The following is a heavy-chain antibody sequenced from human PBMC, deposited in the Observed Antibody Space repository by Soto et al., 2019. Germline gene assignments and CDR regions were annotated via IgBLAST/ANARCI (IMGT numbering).Heavy chain of an antibody. D-gene: IGHD2-21*01. Sequence: EVQLVESGGGLVQPGGSLKLSCAASGFTFSDSAMHWVRQASGEGLEWLGRIRSKGNNYATEYGASLKGRFTISRDDSKEKTYLQMSHLDTEGPAGYYCGRYSQTLGWVFDPLGRCTLVTVSS. V-gene: IGHV3-73*02. CDR3: GRYSQTLGWVFDP. CDR2: IRSKGNNYAT. CDR1: GFTFSDSA. J-gene: IGHJ2*01.